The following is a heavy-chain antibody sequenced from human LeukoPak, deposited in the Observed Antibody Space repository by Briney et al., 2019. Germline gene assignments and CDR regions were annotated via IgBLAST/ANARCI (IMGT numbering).Heavy chain of an antibody. CDR2: IYTSGST. Sequence: PSQTLSLTCTVSGGSISSGSYYWSWIRQPAGKGLEWIGRIYTSGSTNYNPSLKSRVTISVDTSKNQFSLKLSSVTAADTAVYYCARVGSGYYPVEDWGQGTLDTVSS. J-gene: IGHJ4*02. CDR1: GGSISSGSYY. CDR3: ARVGSGYYPVED. V-gene: IGHV4-61*02. D-gene: IGHD3-22*01.